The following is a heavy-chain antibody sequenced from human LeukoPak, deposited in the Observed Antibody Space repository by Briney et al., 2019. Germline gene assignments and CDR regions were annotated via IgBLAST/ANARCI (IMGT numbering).Heavy chain of an antibody. J-gene: IGHJ5*02. CDR1: GFTFSSYS. V-gene: IGHV3-21*04. CDR2: ISSSSSYI. CDR3: AKAPAAMLGGYNWFDP. D-gene: IGHD2-2*01. Sequence: GGSLRLSCAASGFTFSSYSMNWVRQAPGKGLEWVSSISSSSSYIYYADSVKGRFTISRDNAKNSLYLQMNSLRAEDMALYYCAKAPAAMLGGYNWFDPWGQGTLVTVSS.